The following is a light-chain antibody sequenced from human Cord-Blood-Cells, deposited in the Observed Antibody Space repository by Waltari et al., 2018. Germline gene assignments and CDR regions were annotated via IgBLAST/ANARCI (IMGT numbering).Light chain of an antibody. J-gene: IGLJ2*01. V-gene: IGLV3-19*01. CDR2: GKN. CDR3: NSRDSSGNHHVV. Sequence: SSELTQDPAVSVALGQTVRITCQGDSLRSYYASWYQQKPGQAPVLVIYGKNNRPSGIPDRFSGSSSGNTASWTITGAQAEDEADYYGNSRDSSGNHHVVFGGGTKLTVL. CDR1: SLRSYY.